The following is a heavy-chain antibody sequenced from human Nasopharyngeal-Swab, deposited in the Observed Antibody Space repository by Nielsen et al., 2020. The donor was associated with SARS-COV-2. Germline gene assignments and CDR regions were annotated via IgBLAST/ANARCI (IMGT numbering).Heavy chain of an antibody. Sequence: GESLKISCQGSGYYFSTYWIGWVRQMPGRGLERMGIIYPGDSTPRYRPSFQGQVTISADKSSTAYLQWSSLKASDTAMYFCARLYGGYVDYWGQGTLVTVSS. D-gene: IGHD4/OR15-4a*01. CDR1: GYYFSTYW. CDR2: IYPGDSTP. V-gene: IGHV5-51*01. CDR3: ARLYGGYVDY. J-gene: IGHJ4*02.